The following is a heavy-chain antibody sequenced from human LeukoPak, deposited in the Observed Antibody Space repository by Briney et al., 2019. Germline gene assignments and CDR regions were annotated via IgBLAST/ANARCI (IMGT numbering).Heavy chain of an antibody. CDR3: ARVNDILTGYFPRIYFDY. CDR2: LNPNAGHV. Sequence: GAAVKVSCKVVAYDFTGDHIHWVRLAHGQGPGWVWRLNPNAGHVVYAFKFQGRGTITRDTSTSTAYMELRSLRSDDTGVYYCARVNDILTGYFPRIYFDYWGQGTLVTVSS. V-gene: IGHV1-2*05. CDR1: AYDFTGDH. D-gene: IGHD3-9*01. J-gene: IGHJ4*02.